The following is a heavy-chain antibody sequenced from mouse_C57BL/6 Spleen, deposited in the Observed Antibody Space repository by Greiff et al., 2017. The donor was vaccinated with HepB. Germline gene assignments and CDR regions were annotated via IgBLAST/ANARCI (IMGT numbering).Heavy chain of an antibody. V-gene: IGHV5-4*01. CDR1: GFTFSSYA. D-gene: IGHD1-1*02. J-gene: IGHJ4*01. Sequence: DVQLVESGGGLVKPGGSLKLSCAASGFTFSSYAMSWVRQTPEKRLEWVATISDGGSYTYYPDNVKGRFTISRDNAKNNLYLQMSHLKSEDTAMYYCARDYGDYYAMDYWGQGTSVTVSS. CDR2: ISDGGSYT. CDR3: ARDYGDYYAMDY.